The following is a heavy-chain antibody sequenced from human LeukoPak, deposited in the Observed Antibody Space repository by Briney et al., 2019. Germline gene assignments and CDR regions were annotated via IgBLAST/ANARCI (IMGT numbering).Heavy chain of an antibody. J-gene: IGHJ6*02. CDR1: GFTFSSYG. CDR3: AKDRDIAARYYCGMDV. D-gene: IGHD6-6*01. V-gene: IGHV3-30*18. Sequence: GRSLRLSCAASGFTFSSYGMHWVRQAPGKGLEWVAVISYDGSNKYYADSVKGRFTISRDNSKNTLYLQMNSLRAEDTAVYYCAKDRDIAARYYCGMDVWGQGTTVTVSS. CDR2: ISYDGSNK.